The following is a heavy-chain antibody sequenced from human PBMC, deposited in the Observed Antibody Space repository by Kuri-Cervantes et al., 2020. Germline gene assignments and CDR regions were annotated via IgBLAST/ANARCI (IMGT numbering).Heavy chain of an antibody. CDR3: ARANFWSGYYGYYYYYGMDV. J-gene: IGHJ6*02. V-gene: IGHV3-7*01. CDR1: GFTFSSYS. CDR2: MNEDGGEK. Sequence: GGSLRLSCAASGFTFSSYSMNWVRQAPGKGLEWVANMNEDGGEKNYVESVKGRFTISRDNAKNTLYLQMNSLRAEDTAVYYCARANFWSGYYGYYYYYGMDVWGQGTTVTVSS. D-gene: IGHD3-3*01.